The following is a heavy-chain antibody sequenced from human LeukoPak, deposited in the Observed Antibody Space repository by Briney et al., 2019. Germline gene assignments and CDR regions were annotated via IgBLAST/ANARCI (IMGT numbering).Heavy chain of an antibody. CDR2: IIPIFGTA. J-gene: IGHJ4*02. D-gene: IGHD2-2*01. Sequence: SVKVSCKASGGTFSSYAISWVRQAPGQGLAWMGGIIPIFGTADYAQKFQGRVTITADESTSTAYMELGSLGSEDTAVYYCARDVWGCSSTSCYGYLDYWGQGTLVTVSS. CDR1: GGTFSSYA. CDR3: ARDVWGCSSTSCYGYLDY. V-gene: IGHV1-69*13.